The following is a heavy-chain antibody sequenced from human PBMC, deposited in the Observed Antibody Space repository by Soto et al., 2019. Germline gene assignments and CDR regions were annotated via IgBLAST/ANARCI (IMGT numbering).Heavy chain of an antibody. J-gene: IGHJ4*02. CDR1: GYSFTSYW. CDR2: IYPGDSDT. V-gene: IGHV5-51*01. D-gene: IGHD6-19*01. CDR3: SRHLQWLALDY. Sequence: PGESLKISCKGSGYSFTSYWIGWVRQMPGKGLEWMGIIYPGDSDTRYSPSFQGQVTIPANKSISNAYLQWSSLKASDTAMYYWSRHLQWLALDYWGQGTLVTVSS.